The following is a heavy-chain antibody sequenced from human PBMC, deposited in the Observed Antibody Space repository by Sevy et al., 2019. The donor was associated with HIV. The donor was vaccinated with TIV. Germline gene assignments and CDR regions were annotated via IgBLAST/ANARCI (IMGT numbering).Heavy chain of an antibody. J-gene: IGHJ4*02. Sequence: SETQSLTCSVSGDSITRSAYYWAWIRQPPGKGLEWIGSISSSGSTYHNASLKGRLTMAVDTSKSQFSLTLESVTAADTAVYYCARRSAGQWLAAYYFDSWGQGTLVTVSS. CDR3: ARRSAGQWLAAYYFDS. D-gene: IGHD6-19*01. CDR2: ISSSGST. V-gene: IGHV4-39*01. CDR1: GDSITRSAYY.